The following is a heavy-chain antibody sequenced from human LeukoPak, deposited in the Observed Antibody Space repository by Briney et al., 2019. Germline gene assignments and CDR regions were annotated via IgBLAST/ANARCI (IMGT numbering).Heavy chain of an antibody. Sequence: GGSLRLSCAASGFTFSSYAMSWVRQAPGKGLEWVSYISSSGSTIYYADSVKGRFTISRDNSKNTLYLQMNSLRAEDTAVYYCAKSPPQGYYYMDVWGKGATVTVSS. J-gene: IGHJ6*03. V-gene: IGHV3-23*01. CDR3: AKSPPQGYYYMDV. CDR1: GFTFSSYA. CDR2: ISSSGSTI.